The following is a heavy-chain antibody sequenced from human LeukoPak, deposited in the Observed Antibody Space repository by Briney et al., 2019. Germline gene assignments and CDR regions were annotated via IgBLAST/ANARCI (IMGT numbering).Heavy chain of an antibody. CDR1: GGTFSSYA. V-gene: IGHV1-69*13. CDR3: AREGYDILTGYHYGQNWFDP. Sequence: SVKVSCKAFGGTFSSYAISWVRQAPGQGLEWMGGIIPIFGTANYAQKFQGRVTITADESTSTAYMELSSLRSEDTAVYYCAREGYDILTGYHYGQNWFDPWGQGTLVTVSS. D-gene: IGHD3-9*01. J-gene: IGHJ5*02. CDR2: IIPIFGTA.